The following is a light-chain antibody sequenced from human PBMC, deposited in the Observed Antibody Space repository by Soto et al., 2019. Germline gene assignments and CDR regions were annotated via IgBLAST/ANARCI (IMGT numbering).Light chain of an antibody. J-gene: IGKJ2*01. CDR3: QQYNHYST. V-gene: IGKV1-5*01. CDR2: DAS. CDR1: QSISRW. Sequence: DIQMTQSPSTLSASVGDRVTITCRASQSISRWVAWYQQKPGKARKLLIYDASSLESGVPSRFSGSGSGTEFTLTISSLQPDDFATYYCQQYNHYSTFGQGTKLEIK.